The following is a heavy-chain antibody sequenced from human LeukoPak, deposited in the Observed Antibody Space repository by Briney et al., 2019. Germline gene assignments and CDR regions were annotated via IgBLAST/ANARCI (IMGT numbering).Heavy chain of an antibody. CDR2: ISGSGGST. D-gene: IGHD3-22*01. J-gene: IGHJ4*02. CDR1: GFTFSSYA. V-gene: IGHV3-23*01. CDR3: AKDGEYYYDSSGYSDY. Sequence: GGSLRLSCAASGFTFSSYAMSWARQAPGKGLEWVSAISGSGGSTYYADSVKGRFTISRDNSKNTLYLQMNSLRAEDTAVYYCAKDGEYYYDSSGYSDYWGQGTLVTVSS.